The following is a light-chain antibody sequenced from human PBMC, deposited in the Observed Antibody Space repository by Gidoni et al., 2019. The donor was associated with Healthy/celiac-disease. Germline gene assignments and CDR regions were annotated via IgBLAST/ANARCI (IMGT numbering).Light chain of an antibody. J-gene: IGKJ2*01. CDR1: QSVSSY. CDR2: DAS. V-gene: IGKV3-11*01. Sequence: EIVLTQSPATLSLSPGERATLSCRASQSVSSYLAWYQQKPGQAPRLLIYDASNRATGIPARFSGSGSGTDFTLTISSLEPEDFAVYYCQQRSNWPRTFGRXPSWRSN. CDR3: QQRSNWPRT.